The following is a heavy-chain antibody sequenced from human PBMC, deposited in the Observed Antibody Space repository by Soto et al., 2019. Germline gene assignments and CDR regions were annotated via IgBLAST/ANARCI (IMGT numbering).Heavy chain of an antibody. CDR1: GTSISTSTHY. CDR2: IYYIGST. CDR3: ASFSVVVTPGYFDA. V-gene: IGHV4-39*01. D-gene: IGHD2-15*01. Sequence: SETLSLTCNVSGTSISTSTHYWAWVRQPPGGGLEWIGNIYYIGSTYYNPSLKSRVTISLDTSKIQFSLHLSSVTAADTAVYYCASFSVVVTPGYFDAWCRGTLVTV. J-gene: IGHJ4*02.